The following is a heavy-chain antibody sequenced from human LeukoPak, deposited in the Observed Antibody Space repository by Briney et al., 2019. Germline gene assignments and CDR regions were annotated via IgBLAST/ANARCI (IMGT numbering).Heavy chain of an antibody. CDR1: GSSFTSYW. V-gene: IGHV5-51*01. CDR2: IYPGDSDT. Sequence: GESLKISCKGSGSSFTSYWIAWVRQMPGKGLEWMGTIYPGDSDTRYSPSFQGQVTISADKSISTAYLRWCSLKASDTAMYYCARRNFGHAFDIWGQGRMVTVSS. D-gene: IGHD3-10*01. CDR3: ARRNFGHAFDI. J-gene: IGHJ3*02.